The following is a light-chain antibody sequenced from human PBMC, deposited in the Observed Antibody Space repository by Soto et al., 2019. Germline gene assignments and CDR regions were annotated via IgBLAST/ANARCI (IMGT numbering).Light chain of an antibody. Sequence: EIVLTQSPATLSLSPGERATLPCRASQGVSSYLAWYQQRPGQAPRLLISDASNRATGIPTRFSGSGSGTDFTLTISSLEPEDFAVYYCQQRSSWPLTFGGGTNVEIK. CDR2: DAS. CDR3: QQRSSWPLT. CDR1: QGVSSY. V-gene: IGKV3-11*01. J-gene: IGKJ4*01.